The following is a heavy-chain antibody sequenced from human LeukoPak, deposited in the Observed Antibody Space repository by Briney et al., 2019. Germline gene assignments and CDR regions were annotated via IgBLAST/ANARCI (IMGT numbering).Heavy chain of an antibody. Sequence: PSQTLSLTCTVSGGSISSGGYYWSWIRQHPGKGLEWIGYIYYSGSTNYNPSLKSRVTISVDTSKNQFSLQLSSVTAADTAVYYCARVYSGSYYYYGMDVWGQGTTVTVSS. CDR1: GGSISSGGYY. V-gene: IGHV4-31*03. CDR3: ARVYSGSYYYYGMDV. D-gene: IGHD1-26*01. CDR2: IYYSGST. J-gene: IGHJ6*02.